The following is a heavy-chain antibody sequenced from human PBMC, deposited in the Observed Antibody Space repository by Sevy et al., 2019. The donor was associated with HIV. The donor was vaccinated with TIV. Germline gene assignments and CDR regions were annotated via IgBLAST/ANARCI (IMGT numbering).Heavy chain of an antibody. D-gene: IGHD3-22*01. CDR3: ARDAALSNYYDSSGYHNAFDI. J-gene: IGHJ3*02. Sequence: GGSQRLSCAASGFTFSSYSMNWVRQAPGKGLEWVSSISSSSSYIYYADSVKGRFTISRDNAKNSLYLQMNSLRAEDTAVYYCARDAALSNYYDSSGYHNAFDIWGQGTMVTVSS. CDR1: GFTFSSYS. CDR2: ISSSSSYI. V-gene: IGHV3-21*01.